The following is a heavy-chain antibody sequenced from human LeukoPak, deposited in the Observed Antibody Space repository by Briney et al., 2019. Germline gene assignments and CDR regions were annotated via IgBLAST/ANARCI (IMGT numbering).Heavy chain of an antibody. Sequence: GGSLRLSCAASGFSFGSFAMSWVRQAPGKGLEWVSYITSGGGSIYYGDSVKGRFTISRDNAKNSLYLQMNSLRVEDTAVYYCATVGRKTTPGYWGQGTLVTVSS. CDR1: GFSFGSFA. D-gene: IGHD1-26*01. V-gene: IGHV3-48*03. CDR3: ATVGRKTTPGY. CDR2: ITSGGGSI. J-gene: IGHJ4*02.